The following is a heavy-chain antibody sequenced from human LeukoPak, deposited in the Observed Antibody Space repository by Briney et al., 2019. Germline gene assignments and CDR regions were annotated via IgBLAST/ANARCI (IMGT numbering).Heavy chain of an antibody. CDR3: ARRIVGATNFDY. J-gene: IGHJ4*02. CDR1: GCSISSGYY. Sequence: SETLSLTCAVSGCSISSGYYWGWIRQPPGKGLEWIGSIYHSESTYYNPSLKSRVTISVDTSKNQFSLKLSSVTAADTAVYYCARRIVGATNFDYWGQGTLVTVSS. CDR2: IYHSEST. D-gene: IGHD1-26*01. V-gene: IGHV4-38-2*01.